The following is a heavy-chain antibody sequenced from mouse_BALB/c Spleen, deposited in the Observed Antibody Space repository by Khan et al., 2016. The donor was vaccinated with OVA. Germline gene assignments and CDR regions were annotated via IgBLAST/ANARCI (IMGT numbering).Heavy chain of an antibody. Sequence: VELVESGGGLVQPGGSRKLSCAASGFTFSSFGMHWVRQAPKKGLEWVAYISSGSSTIYYVDTVKGRFTISRDKSKNTLYMQMTSLRSEDSAVYYCARSGGYFRWYFDFWGPGTSVTVSS. CDR1: GFTFSSFG. J-gene: IGHJ1*01. CDR2: ISSGSSTI. CDR3: ARSGGYFRWYFDF. V-gene: IGHV5-17*02. D-gene: IGHD2-3*01.